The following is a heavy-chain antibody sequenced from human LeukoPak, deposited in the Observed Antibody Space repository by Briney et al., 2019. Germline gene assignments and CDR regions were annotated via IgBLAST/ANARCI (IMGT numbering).Heavy chain of an antibody. CDR3: ARVAGYYGSGSYYPEFDP. Sequence: PGGSLRLSCAASGFTFSSYWMHWVRQGPGKGLVWVSRIYSDGSRTTYADSVKGRFTISRDNSKNTLYLQMNSLRAEDTAVYYCARVAGYYGSGSYYPEFDPWGQGTLVTVSS. CDR2: IYSDGSRT. CDR1: GFTFSSYW. D-gene: IGHD3-10*01. V-gene: IGHV3-74*01. J-gene: IGHJ5*02.